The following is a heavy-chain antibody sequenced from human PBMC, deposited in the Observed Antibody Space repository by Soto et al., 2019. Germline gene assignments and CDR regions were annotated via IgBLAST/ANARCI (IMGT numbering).Heavy chain of an antibody. Sequence: SVKVSCKASGGTFSSYAISWVRQAPGQGLEWMGGIIPIFGTANYAQKFQGRVTITADESTSTAYMELSSLRSEDTAVYYCAREITYMGYYYGMDVWGQGTTVTVSS. CDR2: IIPIFGTA. V-gene: IGHV1-69*13. CDR1: GGTFSSYA. D-gene: IGHD3-10*01. CDR3: AREITYMGYYYGMDV. J-gene: IGHJ6*02.